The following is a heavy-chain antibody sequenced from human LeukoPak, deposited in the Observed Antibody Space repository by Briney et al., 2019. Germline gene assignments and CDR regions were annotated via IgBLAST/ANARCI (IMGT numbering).Heavy chain of an antibody. Sequence: GGSLRLSCAASGFIFSDYYMSWIRQTPGKGLEWVSYISTSSSTIYYADSVKGRFTISRDNAKNSLYLQMNSLRAEDTAVYYCARDGVLRYFGWLFPYYMDVWGKGTTVTISS. V-gene: IGHV3-11*01. CDR1: GFIFSDYY. CDR3: ARDGVLRYFGWLFPYYMDV. D-gene: IGHD3-9*01. CDR2: ISTSSSTI. J-gene: IGHJ6*03.